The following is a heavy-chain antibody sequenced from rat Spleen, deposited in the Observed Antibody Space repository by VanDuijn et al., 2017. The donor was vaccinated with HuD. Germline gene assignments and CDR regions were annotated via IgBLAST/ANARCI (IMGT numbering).Heavy chain of an antibody. Sequence: EVQLQESGPGLVIPSQSLSLTCSVTGYSITSNYWGWIRKFPGNKMEWIGHISNSGSTSYNPSLKSQISITRDTSKNQFFLQLNSVTTEDTATYYCARYEYYSSPFGYWGQGTLVTVSS. V-gene: IGHV3-1*01. CDR3: ARYEYYSSPFGY. CDR1: GYSITSNY. D-gene: IGHD1-2*01. J-gene: IGHJ3*01. CDR2: ISNSGST.